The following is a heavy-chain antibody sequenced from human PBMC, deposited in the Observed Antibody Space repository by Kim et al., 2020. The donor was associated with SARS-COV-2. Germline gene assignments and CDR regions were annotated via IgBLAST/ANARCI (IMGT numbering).Heavy chain of an antibody. V-gene: IGHV3-15*01. CDR2: IKSKTDGGTT. J-gene: IGHJ4*02. D-gene: IGHD2-8*01. CDR3: ALMVYAIWYFDY. CDR1: GFTFSNAW. Sequence: GGSLRLSCAASGFTFSNAWMSWVRQAPGKGLEWVGRIKSKTDGGTTDYAAPVKGTFTISRDDSKNTLYLQMNSLKTEDTAVYYCALMVYAIWYFDYWGQGALVTVSS.